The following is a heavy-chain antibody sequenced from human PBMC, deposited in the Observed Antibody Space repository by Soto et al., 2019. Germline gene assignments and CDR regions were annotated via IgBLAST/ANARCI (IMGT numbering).Heavy chain of an antibody. J-gene: IGHJ3*01. D-gene: IGHD3-10*01. CDR1: GFTFDYYW. CDR2: VHSDGTTT. CDR3: ARGDRGGFDL. Sequence: GGSLRLSCAASGFTFDYYWIHWVRQAPGKGLVWVSRVHSDGTTTTYADSVKGRFTISRDNARNTVSLQMSSLRAEDTAIYYCARGDRGGFDLWGHGTVVTVSS. V-gene: IGHV3-74*01.